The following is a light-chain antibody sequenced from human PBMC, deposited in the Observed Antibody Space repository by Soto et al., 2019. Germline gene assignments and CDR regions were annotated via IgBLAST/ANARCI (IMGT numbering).Light chain of an antibody. J-gene: IGLJ2*01. CDR3: NSYTSSSTLV. CDR2: NVY. V-gene: IGLV2-14*03. CDR1: SSDVGGYNF. Sequence: QSALTQPASVSGSPGQSITISCTGTSSDVGGYNFVSWHQQHPGKAPKLMLYNVYDRPSGISHRFSGSRSGNTASLTISGLHAEDEAHYYCNSYTSSSTLVFGGGTKLTVL.